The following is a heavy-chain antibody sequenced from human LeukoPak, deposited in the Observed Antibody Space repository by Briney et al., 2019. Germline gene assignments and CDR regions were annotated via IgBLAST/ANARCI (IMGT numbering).Heavy chain of an antibody. V-gene: IGHV3-33*06. CDR3: AKGDSSSWYLDAFDI. CDR2: IWYDGSNK. CDR1: GFTFSSYG. D-gene: IGHD6-13*01. J-gene: IGHJ3*02. Sequence: PGRSLRLSCAASGFTFSSYGMHWVRQAPGKGLEWVAVIWYDGSNKYYADSVKGRFTISRDNSKNTLYLQMNSLRAEDTAVYYCAKGDSSSWYLDAFDIWGQGTMVTVSS.